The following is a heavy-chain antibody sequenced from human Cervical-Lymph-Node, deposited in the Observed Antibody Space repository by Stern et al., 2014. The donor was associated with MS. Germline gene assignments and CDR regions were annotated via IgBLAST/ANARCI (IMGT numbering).Heavy chain of an antibody. Sequence: VHLVESGPGLVKPSETLSLTCTVSGGSISSYYWSWIRQPPGKGLEWLGYIYYSGSTNYNPSLKSRVTISVDTSKNQFSLKLGSVTAADTAVYYCARGSIGAGLDNWFDPWGQGTLVTVSS. CDR2: IYYSGST. CDR1: GGSISSYY. D-gene: IGHD6-13*01. V-gene: IGHV4-59*01. J-gene: IGHJ5*02. CDR3: ARGSIGAGLDNWFDP.